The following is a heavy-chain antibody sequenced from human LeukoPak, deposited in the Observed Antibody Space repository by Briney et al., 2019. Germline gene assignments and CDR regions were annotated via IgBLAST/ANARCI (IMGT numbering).Heavy chain of an antibody. Sequence: PGGSLRLSCAASGFTFSSYAMSWVRQAPGKGLEWVSAISGSGGSTYYADSVKGRFTISRDNSKNTLYLQMNSLRAEDTAVYYCAKDLGSSYSSSWTRLLLWPIDYWGQGTLVTVSS. CDR2: ISGSGGST. J-gene: IGHJ4*02. V-gene: IGHV3-23*01. CDR3: AKDLGSSYSSSWTRLLLWPIDY. D-gene: IGHD6-13*01. CDR1: GFTFSSYA.